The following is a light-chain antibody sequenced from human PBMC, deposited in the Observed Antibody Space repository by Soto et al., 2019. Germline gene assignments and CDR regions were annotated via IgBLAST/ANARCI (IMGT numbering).Light chain of an antibody. Sequence: EIVMTQSPATLSVSPGERATLSCRASQSVSSNLAWYQQKPGQAPRLLIYGAPTRATGIPARFSGSGSGTEFTLTISSLQSEDFALYYCQQYNKFPSLTFGGGTKVEIK. J-gene: IGKJ4*01. CDR3: QQYNKFPSLT. CDR2: GAP. V-gene: IGKV3-15*01. CDR1: QSVSSN.